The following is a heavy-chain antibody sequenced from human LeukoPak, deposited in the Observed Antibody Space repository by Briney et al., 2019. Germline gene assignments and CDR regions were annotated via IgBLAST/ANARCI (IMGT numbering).Heavy chain of an antibody. J-gene: IGHJ4*02. Sequence: GGSPRLSCAASGFTFSSYWMSWVRQAPGKGLEWVANIKQDGSEKYYVDSVKGRFTISRDNSKNTLYLQMNSLRAEDTAVYYCAKERHYGSGSYFDYWGQGTLVTVSS. D-gene: IGHD3-10*01. CDR3: AKERHYGSGSYFDY. CDR2: IKQDGSEK. CDR1: GFTFSSYW. V-gene: IGHV3-7*03.